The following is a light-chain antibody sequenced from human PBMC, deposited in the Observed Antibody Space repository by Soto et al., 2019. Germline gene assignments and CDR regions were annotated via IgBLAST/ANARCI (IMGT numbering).Light chain of an antibody. CDR2: SAS. V-gene: IGKV1-39*01. CDR3: QQTYSIPIT. CDR1: QSISIW. Sequence: DIQMTQSPSSLSASVGDRVTITCRASQSISIWLAWYQQKPGKAPELLILSASIVQSGVPSRFSGAGFGTDFTLTISSLQPEDFTTFFCQQTYSIPITFGGGNKVDIK. J-gene: IGKJ4*01.